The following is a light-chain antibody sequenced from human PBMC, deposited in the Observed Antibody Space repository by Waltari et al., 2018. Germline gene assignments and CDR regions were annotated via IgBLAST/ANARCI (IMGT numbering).Light chain of an antibody. J-gene: IGLJ2*01. CDR1: SSDVGGYNF. Sequence: QSALTQPASVSGFPGQSITISCTGTSSDVGGYNFVSWYQQHPGKAPKHMIYDVTNRPSGVSHRFSASKSGNTASLTISGLQAEDEADYYCSSYTSRNTVVFGGGTTLTVL. V-gene: IGLV2-14*03. CDR3: SSYTSRNTVV. CDR2: DVT.